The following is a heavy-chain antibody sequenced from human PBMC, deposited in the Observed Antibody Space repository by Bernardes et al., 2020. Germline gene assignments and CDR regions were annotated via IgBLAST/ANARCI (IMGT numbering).Heavy chain of an antibody. Sequence: GGSLRLSCAASGFTFSSYAMHWVRQAPGKGLEWVAVISYDGSDKYYADSVKGRFTISRDNSKNTLYLQMNSLRTEDTAVFYCARDPRTKVPAAMKGYYYYMDVWGKGTTVIVSS. V-gene: IGHV3-30*01. D-gene: IGHD2-2*01. CDR3: ARDPRTKVPAAMKGYYYYMDV. CDR1: GFTFSSYA. CDR2: ISYDGSDK. J-gene: IGHJ6*03.